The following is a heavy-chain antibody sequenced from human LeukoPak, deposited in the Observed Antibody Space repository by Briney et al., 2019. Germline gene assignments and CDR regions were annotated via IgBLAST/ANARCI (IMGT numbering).Heavy chain of an antibody. D-gene: IGHD6-19*01. CDR1: GYTFISHY. Sequence: VSVKVSCKASGYTFISHYLHWVRQAPGQGLEWMGIINPSGGSPSYAQKFQGRVTMTRDTSTSTVYMELSSLRSEDTAVYYCARASYSSGSYYFDYWGQGTLVTVSS. J-gene: IGHJ4*02. V-gene: IGHV1-46*03. CDR2: INPSGGSP. CDR3: ARASYSSGSYYFDY.